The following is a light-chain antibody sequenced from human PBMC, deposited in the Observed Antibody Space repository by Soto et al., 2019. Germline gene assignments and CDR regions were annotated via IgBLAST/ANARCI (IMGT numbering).Light chain of an antibody. CDR2: QAS. CDR1: QSINIW. Sequence: DVQMTQSPSSLSASVGDRVTITCRASQSINIWLAWYQQKPGRAPKLLVSQASTLEGGVPSRFSGSGSGTEFTLTISSLQPDDFAVFYCHQYGISPPTFGPGTKVDIK. V-gene: IGKV1-5*03. J-gene: IGKJ1*01. CDR3: HQYGISPPT.